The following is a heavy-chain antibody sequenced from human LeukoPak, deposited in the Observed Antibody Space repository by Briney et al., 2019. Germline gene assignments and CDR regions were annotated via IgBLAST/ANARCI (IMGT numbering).Heavy chain of an antibody. CDR3: AKGGDVDILNSHDAFDI. CDR1: GFTFDDYA. V-gene: IGHV3-9*01. J-gene: IGHJ3*02. D-gene: IGHD3-9*01. Sequence: PGGSLRLCCAGSGFTFDDYAMHWGRQPPGKGLEWVSGINWNSGSIGYADSVKGRFTISRDNAKNSLYLQMNSLRAEDTALYYCAKGGDVDILNSHDAFDIWGQGTMVTVSS. CDR2: INWNSGSI.